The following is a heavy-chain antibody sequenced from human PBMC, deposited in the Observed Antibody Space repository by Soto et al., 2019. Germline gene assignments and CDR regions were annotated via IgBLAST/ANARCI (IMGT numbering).Heavy chain of an antibody. J-gene: IGHJ4*02. V-gene: IGHV3-30*18. CDR1: GFTFTNYA. CDR3: AKDRHSYGPHVFDY. D-gene: IGHD5-18*01. CDR2: ISYDGSNK. Sequence: PGGSLRLSCAASGFTFTNYAMSWVRQAPGKGLEWVAVISYDGSNKYYADSVKGRFTISRDNSKNTLYLQMNSLRAEDTAVYYCAKDRHSYGPHVFDYWGQGTLVTVSS.